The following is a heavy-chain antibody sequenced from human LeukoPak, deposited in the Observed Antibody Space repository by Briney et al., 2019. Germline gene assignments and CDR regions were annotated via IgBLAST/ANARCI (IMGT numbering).Heavy chain of an antibody. D-gene: IGHD1-26*01. CDR1: GITISSYA. CDR3: AKDPGATTPAGY. CDR2: ISGSGGST. Sequence: VRSLRLFWAASGITISSYAMSWVRKAPGKVLKSVSAISGSGGSTYYADSVKGRFTISRDNSKNTLYLQMNSLRAEDTAVYYCAKDPGATTPAGYWGQGTLVTVSS. J-gene: IGHJ4*02. V-gene: IGHV3-23*01.